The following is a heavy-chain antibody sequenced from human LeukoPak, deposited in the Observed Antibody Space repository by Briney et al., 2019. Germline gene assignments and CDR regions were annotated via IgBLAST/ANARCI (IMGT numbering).Heavy chain of an antibody. D-gene: IGHD3-9*01. CDR3: ARDYDILTGYFLYFDY. V-gene: IGHV1-2*02. J-gene: IGHJ4*02. CDR1: GYTFTGYY. CDR2: INPNSGGT. Sequence: GASVKVSCKASGYTFTGYYIHWVRQAPGQGLEWMGWINPNSGGTNYAQKFQGRVTMTRDTSISTAYMELSRLRSDDTAVYYCARDYDILTGYFLYFDYWGQGTLVTVSS.